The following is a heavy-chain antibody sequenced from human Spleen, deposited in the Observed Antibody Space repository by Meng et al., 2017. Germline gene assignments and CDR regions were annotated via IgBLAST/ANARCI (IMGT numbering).Heavy chain of an antibody. CDR3: ARGVVVAATRVVYFDY. CDR1: GYTLTGYY. CDR2: INPNSGGT. J-gene: IGHJ4*02. V-gene: IGHV1-2*06. Sequence: ASVKVSCKASGYTLTGYYMHWLRQAPGQGLEWMGRINPNSGGTNYAQKFQGRVTMTRDTSINTAYMELSRLRSNDTAVYYCARGVVVAATRVVYFDYWGQGTLVTVSS. D-gene: IGHD2-15*01.